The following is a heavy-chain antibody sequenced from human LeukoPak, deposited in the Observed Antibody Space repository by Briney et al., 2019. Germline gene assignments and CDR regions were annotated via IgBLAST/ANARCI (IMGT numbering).Heavy chain of an antibody. CDR2: IYYSGST. CDR1: GGSISSGGYY. J-gene: IGHJ4*02. CDR3: ARSRIEVGDFDY. D-gene: IGHD6-19*01. Sequence: SETLSLTCTVSGGSISSGGYYWSWLRQHPGKGLEWIGYIYYSGSTYYNPSLKSRVTISVDTSKNQFSLKLSSVTAADTAVYYCARSRIEVGDFDYWGQGTLVTVSS. V-gene: IGHV4-31*03.